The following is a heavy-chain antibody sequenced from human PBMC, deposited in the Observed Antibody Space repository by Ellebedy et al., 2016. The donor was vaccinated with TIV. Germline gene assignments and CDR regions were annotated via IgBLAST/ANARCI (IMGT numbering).Heavy chain of an antibody. V-gene: IGHV3-74*01. CDR1: GFTFNKYW. D-gene: IGHD2-15*01. Sequence: PGGSLRLSCEASGFTFNKYWMHWVRQTPGKGLVWVSRLNSDGSNTVYADSVKGRFTISRDNAKNTLYLQMNSLRAEDTAVYYCARNRYCSSGDCYALGYWGQGTLVTVSS. J-gene: IGHJ4*02. CDR3: ARNRYCSSGDCYALGY. CDR2: LNSDGSNT.